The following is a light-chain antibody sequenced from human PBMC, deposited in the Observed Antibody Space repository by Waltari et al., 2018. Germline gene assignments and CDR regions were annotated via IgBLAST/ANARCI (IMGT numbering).Light chain of an antibody. CDR1: SSNIGSNT. V-gene: IGLV1-44*01. Sequence: QSVLTQPPSASGTPGQRVTISCSGSSSNIGSNTVTWYQQLPGTAPKLRIYSNNQRPSGVPDRFAGSKSGTSASLAISGLQSEDEADYYCAAWDDSLNGNVFGSGTKVTVL. J-gene: IGLJ6*01. CDR3: AAWDDSLNGNV. CDR2: SNN.